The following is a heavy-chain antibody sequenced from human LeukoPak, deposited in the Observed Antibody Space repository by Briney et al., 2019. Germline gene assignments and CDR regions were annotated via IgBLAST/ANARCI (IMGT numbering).Heavy chain of an antibody. CDR3: AREATGIGINWFDP. V-gene: IGHV3-64*01. J-gene: IGHJ5*02. CDR1: GFTFSSYA. D-gene: IGHD5-12*01. CDR2: ISSNGGST. Sequence: GGSLRLSCAASGFTFSSYAMHWVRQAPGKGLEYVSAISSNGGSTYYANSVKGRFPISRDNSKNTLYLQMGSLRAEDMAVYYCAREATGIGINWFDPWGQGTLVTVSS.